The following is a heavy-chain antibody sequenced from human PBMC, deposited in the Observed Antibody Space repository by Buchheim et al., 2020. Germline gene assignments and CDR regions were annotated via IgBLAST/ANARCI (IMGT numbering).Heavy chain of an antibody. V-gene: IGHV1-69*01. D-gene: IGHD3-9*01. Sequence: QVQLVQSGAEVKKPGSSVKVSCKASGGTFSSYAISRVRQAPGQGLEWMGGIIPIFGTVNYAQKFQGSVTITPDESTSTAYMELSSLRSEDTAVYYCARGVRYFDWLSGQYYFDYWGQGTL. J-gene: IGHJ4*02. CDR2: IIPIFGTV. CDR1: GGTFSSYA. CDR3: ARGVRYFDWLSGQYYFDY.